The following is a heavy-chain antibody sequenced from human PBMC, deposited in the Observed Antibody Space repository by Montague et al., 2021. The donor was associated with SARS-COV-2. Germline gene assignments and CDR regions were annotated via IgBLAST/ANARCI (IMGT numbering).Heavy chain of an antibody. J-gene: IGHJ4*02. Sequence: SLRLSCAASGFTFSSYEMHWIRQTPGKGLEWISYISEYGTSTYHVDSVRGRFTISRDNTRNSLYLQMNSLRAEDTAVYYCGRDGGNGKNRVDYWGQGTLVTVSS. CDR3: GRDGGNGKNRVDY. CDR1: GFTFSSYE. V-gene: IGHV3-48*03. CDR2: ISEYGTST. D-gene: IGHD4-23*01.